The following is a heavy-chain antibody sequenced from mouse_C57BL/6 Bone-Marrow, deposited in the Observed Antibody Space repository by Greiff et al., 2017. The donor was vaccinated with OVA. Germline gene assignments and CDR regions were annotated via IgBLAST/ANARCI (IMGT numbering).Heavy chain of an antibody. D-gene: IGHD1-1*01. J-gene: IGHJ3*01. CDR1: GYTFTSYG. Sequence: QVQLQQSGAELARPGASVKLSCKASGYTFTSYGISWVKQRTGQGLEWIGEIYPRSGNTYYNEKFKGKATLTADKSSSTAYMELRSLTSEDSAVYFCAAFTTVVPTFAYWGQGTLVTVSA. V-gene: IGHV1-81*01. CDR3: AAFTTVVPTFAY. CDR2: IYPRSGNT.